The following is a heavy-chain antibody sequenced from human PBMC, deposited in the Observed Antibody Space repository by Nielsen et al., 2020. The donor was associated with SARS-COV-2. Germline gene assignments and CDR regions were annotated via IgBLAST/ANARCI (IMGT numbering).Heavy chain of an antibody. CDR1: GGSISSSDYY. J-gene: IGHJ4*02. Sequence: SETLSLTCTVSGGSISSSDYYWGWIRQPPGKGLEWIGTIYYSGSTFYNPSLKSRVTISVDTSKNQFSLKLSSVTAADTAVYYCARGGPPSYGYWGQGTLVTVSS. CDR2: IYYSGST. D-gene: IGHD1-26*01. V-gene: IGHV4-39*01. CDR3: ARGGPPSYGY.